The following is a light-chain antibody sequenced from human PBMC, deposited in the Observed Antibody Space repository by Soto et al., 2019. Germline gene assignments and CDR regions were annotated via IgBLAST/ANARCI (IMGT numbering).Light chain of an antibody. CDR2: GAS. CDR3: QQYGSSIFT. CDR1: QSVSSSY. J-gene: IGKJ3*01. Sequence: EIVLTQSPGTLSLSPGERATLSCRASQSVSSSYLAWYQQKPGQAPRLLIYGASGMATGIPDRFSGSGSGTDFTLTISRLEPEDLAVYYCQQYGSSIFTFGPGTKVDIK. V-gene: IGKV3-20*01.